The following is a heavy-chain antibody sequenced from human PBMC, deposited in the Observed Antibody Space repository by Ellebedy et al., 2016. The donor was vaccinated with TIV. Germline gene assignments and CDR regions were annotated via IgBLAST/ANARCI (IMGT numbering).Heavy chain of an antibody. Sequence: PGGSLRLSCSASGFTFSSYAMHWVRQAPGKGLEYVSAISSNGENTYYADSVKGRFTISRDNSKNTLYLQMSSLRAEDTAVYYCVKDVKYYGSGVGGDYWGQGTLVTVSS. CDR1: GFTFSSYA. J-gene: IGHJ4*02. D-gene: IGHD3-10*01. CDR2: ISSNGENT. V-gene: IGHV3-64D*06. CDR3: VKDVKYYGSGVGGDY.